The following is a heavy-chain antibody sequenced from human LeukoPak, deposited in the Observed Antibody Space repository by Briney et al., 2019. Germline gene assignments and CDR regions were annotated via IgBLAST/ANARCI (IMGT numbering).Heavy chain of an antibody. D-gene: IGHD6-13*01. J-gene: IGHJ4*02. CDR3: ARDAGYMGYFDY. V-gene: IGHV3-48*04. Sequence: PGRSLRLSCAASGFTFSSYGMHWVRQAPGKGLEWVSYISRGGNTIYYADSVKGRFTISRDNAENSLYLQMNSLRAEDTAVYYCARDAGYMGYFDYWGQGTLVTVSS. CDR2: ISRGGNTI. CDR1: GFTFSSYG.